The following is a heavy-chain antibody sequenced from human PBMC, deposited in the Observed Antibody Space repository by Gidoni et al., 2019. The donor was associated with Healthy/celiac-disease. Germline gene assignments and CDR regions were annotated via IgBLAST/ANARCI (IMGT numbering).Heavy chain of an antibody. CDR1: GYYFTSYA. CDR2: INAGNGNT. V-gene: IGHV1-3*01. J-gene: IGHJ4*02. Sequence: QVQLVLSGAAVKKPGASVKVSCQVSGYYFTSYAMHWVRQAPGQRLEWMGWINAGNGNTKYSQKCQGRVTITRDTSASTAYMELSSLISEDTAVYYCARGELWFGELLLDWGQGTLVTVSS. CDR3: ARGELWFGELLLD. D-gene: IGHD3-10*01.